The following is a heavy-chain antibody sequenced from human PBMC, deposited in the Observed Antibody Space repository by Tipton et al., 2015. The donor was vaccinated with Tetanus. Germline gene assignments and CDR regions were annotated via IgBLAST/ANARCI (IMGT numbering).Heavy chain of an antibody. Sequence: TLSLTCTVSGVSISSYYWSWIRQSPGKGLEWIGYIFYAGSTNSNPSLKSRVTISVDKAKNQFSLKLTSVTAADTAIYYCAREVPAAGHFDSWGQGTLVTVSS. V-gene: IGHV4-59*01. CDR2: IFYAGST. D-gene: IGHD6-13*01. CDR1: GVSISSYY. J-gene: IGHJ4*02. CDR3: AREVPAAGHFDS.